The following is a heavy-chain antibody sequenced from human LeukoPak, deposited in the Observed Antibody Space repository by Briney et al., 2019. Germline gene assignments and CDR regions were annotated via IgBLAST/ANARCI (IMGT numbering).Heavy chain of an antibody. CDR2: INHSGST. J-gene: IGHJ6*03. CDR1: GGSFSGYY. V-gene: IGHV4-34*01. D-gene: IGHD3-10*01. CDR3: ARGFGVHYYYYYYMDV. Sequence: SETLSLTCAVYGGSFSGYYWSWIRQPPGKGLEWIGEINHSGSTNYNPSLKSRVTISVDTSKNQFSLKLSSVTAADTAVYYRARGFGVHYYYYYYMDVWGKGTTVTVSS.